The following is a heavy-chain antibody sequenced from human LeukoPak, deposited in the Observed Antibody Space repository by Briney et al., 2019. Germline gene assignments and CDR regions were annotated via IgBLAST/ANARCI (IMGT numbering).Heavy chain of an antibody. J-gene: IGHJ4*02. D-gene: IGHD3-3*01. V-gene: IGHV3-23*01. Sequence: GGSLRLSCAASGFTFSSYAMSWVRQAPGKGLEWVSAISGSGGSTYYADSVKGRFTISRDNSKNTLYLQMNSLRAEDTAVYYCARDERLLSFLKWGQGTLVTVSS. CDR3: ARDERLLSFLK. CDR2: ISGSGGST. CDR1: GFTFSSYA.